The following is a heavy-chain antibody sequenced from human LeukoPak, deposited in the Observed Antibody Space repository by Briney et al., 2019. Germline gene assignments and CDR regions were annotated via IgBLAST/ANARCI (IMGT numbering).Heavy chain of an antibody. J-gene: IGHJ4*02. CDR3: ASSHTAMPYFDY. CDR1: GGTFSSYT. CDR2: IIPILGIA. V-gene: IGHV1-69*02. D-gene: IGHD5-18*01. Sequence: ASVKVSCKASGGTFSSYTISWVRQAPGQGLEWMGRIIPILGIANYAQKFQGRVTITADKSTSTAYMELSSLRSEDTAVYYCASSHTAMPYFDYWGQGTQVTVSS.